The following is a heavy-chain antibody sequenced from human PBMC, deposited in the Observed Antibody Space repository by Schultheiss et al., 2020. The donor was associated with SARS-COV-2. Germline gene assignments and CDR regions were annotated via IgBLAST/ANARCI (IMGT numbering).Heavy chain of an antibody. CDR1: GFTFSSYW. J-gene: IGHJ3*02. CDR3: ARRGSTVTRDAFDI. D-gene: IGHD4-17*01. V-gene: IGHV3-30*03. Sequence: GGSLRLSCAASGFTFSSYWMSWVRQAPGKGLEWVAVISYDGSNKYYADSVKGRFTISRDNSKNTLYLQMNSLRAEDTAVYYCARRGSTVTRDAFDIWGQGTMVTVSS. CDR2: ISYDGSNK.